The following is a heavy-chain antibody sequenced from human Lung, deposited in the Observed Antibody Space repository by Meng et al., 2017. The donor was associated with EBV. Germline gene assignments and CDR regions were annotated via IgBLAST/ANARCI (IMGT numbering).Heavy chain of an antibody. CDR2: INHSGST. CDR1: GGSFSGYY. CDR3: ARGFLSFVRVFDY. J-gene: IGHJ4*02. Sequence: QVTLQEWGAGLLKPSETLSRTCAVYGGSFSGYYWSWIRQPPGKGLEWIGEINHSGSTNYNPSLKSRVTISVDTSKNQFSLKLSSVTAADTAVYYCARGFLSFVRVFDYWGQGTLVTVSS. D-gene: IGHD2/OR15-2a*01. V-gene: IGHV4-34*01.